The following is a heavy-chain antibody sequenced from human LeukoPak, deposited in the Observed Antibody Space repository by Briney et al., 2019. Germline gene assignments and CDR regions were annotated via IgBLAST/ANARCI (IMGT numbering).Heavy chain of an antibody. CDR3: ARHSGWYDYFDY. J-gene: IGHJ4*02. CDR1: GGSISSSSYY. Sequence: PSETLSLTCTVSGGSISSSSYYWGWIRQPPGKGLEWIGSIYYSGSTYYNPSLKSRVTISVDTSKNQFSLKLSSVTAADTAVYYCARHSGWYDYFDYWGQGTLVTVSS. V-gene: IGHV4-39*01. CDR2: IYYSGST. D-gene: IGHD6-19*01.